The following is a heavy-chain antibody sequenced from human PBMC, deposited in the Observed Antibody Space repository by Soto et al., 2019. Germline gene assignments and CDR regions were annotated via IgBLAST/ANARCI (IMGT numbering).Heavy chain of an antibody. V-gene: IGHV3-30*18. J-gene: IGHJ4*02. Sequence: QVQLVESGGGVVQPGRSLRLSCVAPGFIFGSYGMHWVRQAPGEGLEWVAVISYDGTNKYYADSVKGRFTISRDNSKNTLWLQMTSLRAEDTAVYYCAQVPRYTVTPPDDYWGQGTLVTVSS. CDR2: ISYDGTNK. D-gene: IGHD4-17*01. CDR3: AQVPRYTVTPPDDY. CDR1: GFIFGSYG.